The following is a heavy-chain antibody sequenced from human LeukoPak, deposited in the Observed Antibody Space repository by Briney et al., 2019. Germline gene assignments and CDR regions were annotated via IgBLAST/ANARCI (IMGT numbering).Heavy chain of an antibody. CDR3: ARDHYYDSSGYYLFY. J-gene: IGHJ4*02. D-gene: IGHD3-22*01. Sequence: PGGSQRLSCAASGPTFSDYYMSWIRQAPGKGLEWVSYISSSGSTIYYADSVKGRFTISRDNAKNSLYLQMNSLRAEDTAVYYCARDHYYDSSGYYLFYWGQGTLVTVSS. V-gene: IGHV3-11*04. CDR1: GPTFSDYY. CDR2: ISSSGSTI.